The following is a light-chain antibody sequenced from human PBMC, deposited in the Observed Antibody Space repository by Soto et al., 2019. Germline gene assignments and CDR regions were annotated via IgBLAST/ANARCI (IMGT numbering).Light chain of an antibody. Sequence: DIVWTQSPGTLSLSTGERATLSCMASQSVRSSDLAWYQLKPGQDPRLLIYGASNRATGIPDKFSGSWSGTDFTLTISSLEPEDFAVYYCQQNGGSRSTFGQGTKLEI. J-gene: IGKJ2*01. CDR1: QSVRSSD. CDR3: QQNGGSRST. V-gene: IGKV3-20*01. CDR2: GAS.